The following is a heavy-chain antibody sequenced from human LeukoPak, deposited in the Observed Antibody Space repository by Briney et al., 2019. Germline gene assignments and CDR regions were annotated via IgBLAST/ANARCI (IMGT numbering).Heavy chain of an antibody. CDR2: ISAYNGNT. V-gene: IGHV1-18*01. CDR3: ATGYSYGQDAFDI. Sequence: ASVKVSCKASGYTFTSYGISWVRQAPGQGLEWMGWISAYNGNTNYAQKLQGRVTMTEDTSTDTAYMELSSLRSEDTAVYYCATGYSYGQDAFDIWGQGTMVTVSS. J-gene: IGHJ3*02. D-gene: IGHD5-18*01. CDR1: GYTFTSYG.